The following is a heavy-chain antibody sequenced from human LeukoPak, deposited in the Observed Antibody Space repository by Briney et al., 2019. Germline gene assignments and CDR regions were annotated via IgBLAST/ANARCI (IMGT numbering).Heavy chain of an antibody. CDR2: MNPNSGNT. J-gene: IGHJ6*02. Sequence: ASVKVSCKASGYTFTSYGINWVRQATGQGLEWMGWMNPNSGNTGYAQKFQGRVTMTRNTSISTAYMELSSLRSEDTAVYYCATTRYCSGGSCYSYYYGMDVWGQGTTVTVSS. CDR3: ATTRYCSGGSCYSYYYGMDV. CDR1: GYTFTSYG. V-gene: IGHV1-8*02. D-gene: IGHD2-15*01.